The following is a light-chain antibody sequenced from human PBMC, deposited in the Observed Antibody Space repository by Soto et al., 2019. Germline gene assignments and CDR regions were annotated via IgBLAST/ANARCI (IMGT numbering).Light chain of an antibody. CDR2: AAS. CDR1: QGINSF. Sequence: IQFTHSPSSLSSSVCDIFTITCLASQGINSFLAWYQQKPGKAPKLLIYAASTLQSGVPSRFSGSGSGTEFTLTIFSLQPEDLATYYCQQLNSYPITFGQGTRLEIK. CDR3: QQLNSYPIT. J-gene: IGKJ5*01. V-gene: IGKV1-9*01.